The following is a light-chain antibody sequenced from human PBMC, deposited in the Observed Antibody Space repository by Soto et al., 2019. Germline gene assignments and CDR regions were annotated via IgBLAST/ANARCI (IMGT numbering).Light chain of an antibody. V-gene: IGLV2-14*01. Sequence: QSVLTAPSCVTVSTGQLITISYTGTSSDVGGYNYVSWYQQHPGKAPKLMIYEVSNRPSGDSHRLPGSNSGNTASLTISGFEAEDEADYYCSSYTSSSSYVFGTGTKVTV. CDR3: SSYTSSSSYV. J-gene: IGLJ1*01. CDR2: EVS. CDR1: SSDVGGYNY.